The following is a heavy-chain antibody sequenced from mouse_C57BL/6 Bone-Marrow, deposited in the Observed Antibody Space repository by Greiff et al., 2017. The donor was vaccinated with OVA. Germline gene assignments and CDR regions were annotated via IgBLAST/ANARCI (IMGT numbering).Heavy chain of an antibody. CDR3: AREDYGSSFWYFDV. Sequence: QVHVKQPGAELVKPGASVKLSCKASGYTFTSYWMQWVKQRPGQGLEWIGEIDPSDSYTNYNQKFKGKATLTVDTSSSTAYMQLSSLTSEDSAVYYCAREDYGSSFWYFDVWGTGTTVTVSS. V-gene: IGHV1-50*01. CDR2: IDPSDSYT. CDR1: GYTFTSYW. J-gene: IGHJ1*03. D-gene: IGHD1-1*01.